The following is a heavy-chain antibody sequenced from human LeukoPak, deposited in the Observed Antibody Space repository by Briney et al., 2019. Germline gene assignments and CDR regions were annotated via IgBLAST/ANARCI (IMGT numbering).Heavy chain of an antibody. CDR2: IYSGGST. D-gene: IGHD4-17*01. CDR1: GFTVSSNY. CDR3: ARSHHDYGTAIDY. V-gene: IGHV3-53*01. J-gene: IGHJ4*02. Sequence: GGSLRLSCAASGFTVSSNYMSWVRQAPGKGLEWVSVIYSGGSTYYADSVKGRFTISRDNSKNTLYLQMNSLRAEDTAVYYCARSHHDYGTAIDYWGQGTLVTVSS.